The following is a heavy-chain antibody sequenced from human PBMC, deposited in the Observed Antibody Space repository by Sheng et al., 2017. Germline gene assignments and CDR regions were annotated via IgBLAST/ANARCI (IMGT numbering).Heavy chain of an antibody. V-gene: IGHV1-18*01. CDR2: INTYHGKT. CDR3: TRANVGAGTPPFDF. J-gene: IGHJ4*02. D-gene: IGHD6-19*01. CDR1: GYPFSTYG. Sequence: QVQLEQSGSEVKKPGTSVRVSCKVSGYPFSTYGINWVRQAPGLGLEWMGWINTYHGKTDYAQRFQDRVTVTADTSTSTAYLDLRGLRSDDTAIYFCTRANVGAGTPPFDFWGQGTLVTVSS.